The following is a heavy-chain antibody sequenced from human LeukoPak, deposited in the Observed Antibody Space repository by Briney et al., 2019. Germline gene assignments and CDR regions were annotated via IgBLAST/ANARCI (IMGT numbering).Heavy chain of an antibody. CDR2: ISHDGRSK. CDR3: AKDFVINDPVSLFDY. V-gene: IGHV3-30*18. Sequence: PGGSLRLSSAASGFTFGVYGVHWGRQAPGKGLEWVAVISHDGRSKFYADSVKGRFTISRDNSKNTLYLQMNSLRAEDTAVYYCAKDFVINDPVSLFDYWGQGTLVTVSS. D-gene: IGHD3-16*01. CDR1: GFTFGVYG. J-gene: IGHJ4*02.